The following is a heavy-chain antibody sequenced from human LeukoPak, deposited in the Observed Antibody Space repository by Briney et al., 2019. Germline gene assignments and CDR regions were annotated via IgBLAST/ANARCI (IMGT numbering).Heavy chain of an antibody. D-gene: IGHD3-22*01. J-gene: IGHJ4*02. CDR2: MSGSGGNT. CDR1: GFTFSSYE. CDR3: AKFRGSERTVIQN. V-gene: IGHV3-23*01. Sequence: QPGGSLRLSCAASGFTFSSYEMNWVRQAPGKGLEWVSTMSGSGGNTYYADSVKGRFTFSRDNSKNTLFLQMDSLRAEDTAVYYCAKFRGSERTVIQNWGQGTLVTVSS.